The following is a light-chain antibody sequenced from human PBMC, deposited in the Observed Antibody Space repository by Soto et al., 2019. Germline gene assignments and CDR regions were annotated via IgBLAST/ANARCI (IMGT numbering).Light chain of an antibody. CDR3: QQTNSFPLT. Sequence: DIQMTQSPSSVSASVGDRVTITCRASQRISSWLAWYQQKPGKAPNLLIYAASSLQSGVPSRFSGSGSGTDFTLTISSLQPEDFATYYCQQTNSFPLTFGGGTKVEIK. J-gene: IGKJ4*01. V-gene: IGKV1-12*01. CDR2: AAS. CDR1: QRISSW.